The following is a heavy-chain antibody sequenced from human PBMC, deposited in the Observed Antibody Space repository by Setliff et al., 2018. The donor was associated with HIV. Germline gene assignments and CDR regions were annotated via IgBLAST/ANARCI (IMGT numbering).Heavy chain of an antibody. CDR3: ARDRHYSGLGSYGP. Sequence: VKVSCKTSGHTFTGYYIHWVRQAPGQGLEWMGQINPNSAITSYAQNFQGRVSMTRDTSINTAYMELNRLRSDDPAVYYCARDRHYSGLGSYGPWGPGTLVTVSS. J-gene: IGHJ5*02. CDR2: INPNSAIT. CDR1: GHTFTGYY. D-gene: IGHD3-10*01. V-gene: IGHV1-2*06.